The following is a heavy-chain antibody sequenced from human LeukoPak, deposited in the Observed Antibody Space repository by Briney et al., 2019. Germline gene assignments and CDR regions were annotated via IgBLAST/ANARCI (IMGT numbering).Heavy chain of an antibody. CDR2: ISSSSSYI. V-gene: IGHV3-21*01. Sequence: GGSLRLSCAASGFTFSSYSMNWVRQAPGKGLEWVSSISSSSSYIYYADSVKGRFTISRDNAKNSLYLQMNSLRAEDTAVYYCARDRGYSFRWFDPWGQGTLVTVSS. CDR3: ARDRGYSFRWFDP. D-gene: IGHD5-18*01. CDR1: GFTFSSYS. J-gene: IGHJ5*02.